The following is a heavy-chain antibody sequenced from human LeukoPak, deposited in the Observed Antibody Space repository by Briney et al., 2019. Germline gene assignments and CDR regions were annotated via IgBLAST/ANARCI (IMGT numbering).Heavy chain of an antibody. J-gene: IGHJ4*02. Sequence: SQTLSLTCTVSGGSISSGSYYWSWIRQPAGKGLEWLGRIYTSGSTNYSPSLKSRVTISIDTSKNQFSLKLSSVTAADTAVYYCARNGEYSTSRYFDYWGQGTLVIVSS. V-gene: IGHV4-61*02. CDR2: IYTSGST. CDR3: ARNGEYSTSRYFDY. CDR1: GGSISSGSYY. D-gene: IGHD6-6*01.